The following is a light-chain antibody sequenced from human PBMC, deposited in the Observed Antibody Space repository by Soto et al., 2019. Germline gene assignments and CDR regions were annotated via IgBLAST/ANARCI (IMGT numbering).Light chain of an antibody. Sequence: EIVLPQSPGTLSFSPGERSRLSCRASQSVSSSYLAWHQQKPGQAPRLLIYGASNRATGIPDRFSGSGSGTDFTLTISRLEPEDFAVYYCQQRSNWPPITFGQGTRLEIK. CDR3: QQRSNWPPIT. CDR2: GAS. V-gene: IGKV3D-20*02. CDR1: QSVSSSY. J-gene: IGKJ5*01.